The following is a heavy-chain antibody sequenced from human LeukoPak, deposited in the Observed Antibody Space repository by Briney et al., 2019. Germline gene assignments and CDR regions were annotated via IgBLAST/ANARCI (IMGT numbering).Heavy chain of an antibody. CDR2: IYSGGST. J-gene: IGHJ6*03. CDR3: AKTSGYPPQDYYMDV. V-gene: IGHV3-53*01. CDR1: GFTVSSNY. D-gene: IGHD3-22*01. Sequence: PGGSLRLSCAASGFTVSSNYMSWVRQAPGKGLEWVSVIYSGGSTYYADSVKGRFTISRDNSKNTLYLQMNSLRAEDTAVYYCAKTSGYPPQDYYMDVWGKGTTVTVSS.